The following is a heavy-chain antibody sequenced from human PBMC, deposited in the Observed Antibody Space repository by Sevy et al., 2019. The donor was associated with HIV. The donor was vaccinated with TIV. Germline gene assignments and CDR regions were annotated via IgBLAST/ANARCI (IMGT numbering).Heavy chain of an antibody. CDR2: ISSDGDNT. J-gene: IGHJ5*02. Sequence: GGSLRLSCAASGFTFNDYALHWVRQAPGKGLEWVAIISSDGDNTYDADTVKGRFTISRDNSKNTVYLQMNRLRAEDTAFYYCVREGAPYRNIRYCSGNNCIYNWFDPRGQGTLVTVSS. V-gene: IGHV3-30-3*01. CDR1: GFTFNDYA. CDR3: VREGAPYRNIRYCSGNNCIYNWFDP. D-gene: IGHD2-15*01.